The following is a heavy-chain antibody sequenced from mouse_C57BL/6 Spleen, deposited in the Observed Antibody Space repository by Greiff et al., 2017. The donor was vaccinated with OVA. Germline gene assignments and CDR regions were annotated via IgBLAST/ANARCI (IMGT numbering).Heavy chain of an antibody. CDR3: TTDSRYFDV. Sequence: EVQLQQSGAELVRPGASVKLSCTASGFNIKDDYMHWVKQRPERGLEWIGWIDPENGDTEYASKFQGKATITADTSSNTAYLQLSSLTSEDTAVYYCTTDSRYFDVWGTGTTVTVSS. CDR2: IDPENGDT. CDR1: GFNIKDDY. J-gene: IGHJ1*03. V-gene: IGHV14-4*01. D-gene: IGHD2-12*01.